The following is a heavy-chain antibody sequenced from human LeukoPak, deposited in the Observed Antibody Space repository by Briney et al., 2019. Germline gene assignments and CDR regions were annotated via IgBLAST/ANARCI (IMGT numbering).Heavy chain of an antibody. CDR2: IYPGDSDT. J-gene: IGHJ4*02. D-gene: IGHD5-18*01. CDR1: GYSFTSYW. V-gene: IGHV5-51*01. CDR3: ARHTHSHYFDY. Sequence: GESLKISCKNSGYSFTSYWIGWVRQMPGKGLEWMGIIYPGDSDTRYSPSFQGQVTISADKSISTAYLQWSSLKAPDTAMYYCARHTHSHYFDYWGQGTLVTVSS.